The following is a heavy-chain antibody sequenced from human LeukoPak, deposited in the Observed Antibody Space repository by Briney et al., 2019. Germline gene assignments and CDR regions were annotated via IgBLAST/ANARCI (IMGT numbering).Heavy chain of an antibody. V-gene: IGHV4-59*01. Sequence: PSETLSLTCTVSGGSISSYYWSWIRYPPGKGLEWIGYIYYSGSTNYNPSLKSRFTISVGTSKNQFSLKLSSVTAADTAVYYCARGSPAAPLDYWGQGTLVTVSS. J-gene: IGHJ4*02. CDR1: GGSISSYY. CDR3: ARGSPAAPLDY. D-gene: IGHD6-25*01. CDR2: IYYSGST.